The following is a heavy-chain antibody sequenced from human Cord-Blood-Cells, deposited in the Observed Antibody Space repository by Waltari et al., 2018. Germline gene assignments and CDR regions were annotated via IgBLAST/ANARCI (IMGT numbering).Heavy chain of an antibody. CDR1: GGTFSSYA. CDR3: ARERRDSSSSENWSDP. V-gene: IGHV1-69*06. J-gene: IGHJ5*02. CDR2: IIPIFGTA. Sequence: QVQLVQSGAEVKKPGSSVKVSCKASGGTFSSYAISWVRQAPGQGLEWMGWIIPIFGTANYAQKFQGRVTITADKSTSTAYMELSSLRSEDTAVYYCARERRDSSSSENWSDPWGQGTLVTVSS. D-gene: IGHD6-6*01.